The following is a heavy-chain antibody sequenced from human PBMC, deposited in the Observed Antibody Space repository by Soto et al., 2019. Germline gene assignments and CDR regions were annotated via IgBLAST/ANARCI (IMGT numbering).Heavy chain of an antibody. V-gene: IGHV3-30*14. CDR2: VSHDGKSG. CDR1: GFTFSSYA. J-gene: IGHJ4*02. CDR3: ARLDKFNGGWS. D-gene: IGHD6-19*01. Sequence: QVQLVESGGGVVQPGRSLRLSCAASGFTFSSYAMHWVRRAPGKGLEWVAAVSHDGKSGFYAVSVCGRFTVSRDNSNSLVYLQMDRLRPEDTALFYCARLDKFNGGWSWGQGTAVTVSS.